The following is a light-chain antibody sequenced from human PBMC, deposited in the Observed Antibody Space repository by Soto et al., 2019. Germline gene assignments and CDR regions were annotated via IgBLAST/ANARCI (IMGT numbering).Light chain of an antibody. J-gene: IGKJ2*03. CDR2: AVS. CDR1: QSVDSRY. CDR3: EQYGSSPRYS. V-gene: IGKV3-20*01. Sequence: DIVLTQSPGTLSLSPGERATLSCRASQSVDSRYLAWYQQKPGQAPRLLIYAVSSMANGIPDRFSGSGSGTAFSISISTLEPEDFAEYYCEQYGSSPRYSFGQGTKLEIK.